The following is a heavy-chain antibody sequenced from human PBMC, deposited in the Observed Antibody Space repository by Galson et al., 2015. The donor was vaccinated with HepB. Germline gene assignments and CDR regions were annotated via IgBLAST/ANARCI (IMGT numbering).Heavy chain of an antibody. D-gene: IGHD1-7*01. CDR2: INPNSGGT. J-gene: IGHJ5*02. CDR3: ARLWNYGDLGWFDP. Sequence: SVKVSCKASGYTFTGYYMHWVRQAPGQGLEWMGRINPNSGGTNYAQKFQGRVTMTRDTSISTAYMELSRLRSDDTAVYYCARLWNYGDLGWFDPWGQGTLVTVSS. V-gene: IGHV1-2*06. CDR1: GYTFTGYY.